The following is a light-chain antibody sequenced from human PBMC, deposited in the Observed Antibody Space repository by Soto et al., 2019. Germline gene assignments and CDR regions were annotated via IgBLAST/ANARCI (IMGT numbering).Light chain of an antibody. CDR2: TAS. V-gene: IGKV1-39*01. J-gene: IGKJ4*02. CDR3: LENFHTPLT. Sequence: DIHMTQSPSSLSASVGDRVTITCRASQDIGVFLNWYQQKPGKAPKLLIYTASTLQSGVPSRFCASRSGPDLPLNISTLQPEDGASVFCLENFHTPLTFSGGTRV. CDR1: QDIGVF.